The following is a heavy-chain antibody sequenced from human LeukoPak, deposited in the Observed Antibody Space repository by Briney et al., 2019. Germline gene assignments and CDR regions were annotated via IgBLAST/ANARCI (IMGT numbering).Heavy chain of an antibody. V-gene: IGHV3-53*01. Sequence: PGGSLKLSCAASGFTFSSNYMSWVRQAPGKGLEWVSFIYSGGKTFYADSVKGRFTISRDNSKNTLSLQMNGLRAEDTAIYYCAGLSGTYRPFDYWGHGTLVTVSS. CDR1: GFTFSSNY. CDR2: IYSGGKT. D-gene: IGHD1-26*01. J-gene: IGHJ4*01. CDR3: AGLSGTYRPFDY.